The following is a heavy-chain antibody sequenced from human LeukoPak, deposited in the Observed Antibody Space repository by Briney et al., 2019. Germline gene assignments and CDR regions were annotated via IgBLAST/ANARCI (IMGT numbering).Heavy chain of an antibody. CDR3: ARERATYGFDI. V-gene: IGHV1-46*01. CDR2: INPGGGGT. Sequence: ASVKVSCKASGYTFTSYYMHWVRQAPGQGLEWMGIINPGGGGTTYAQKFQDRVTMTRDTSTSTVYMELSSLRSEDTAVYYCARERATYGFDIWGQGTMVTVAS. CDR1: GYTFTSYY. J-gene: IGHJ3*02.